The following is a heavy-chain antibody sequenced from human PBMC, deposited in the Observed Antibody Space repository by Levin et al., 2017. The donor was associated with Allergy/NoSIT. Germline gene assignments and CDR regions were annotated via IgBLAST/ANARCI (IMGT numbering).Heavy chain of an antibody. CDR1: GYTFTSYD. D-gene: IGHD3-10*01. Sequence: GESLKISCKASGYTFTSYDINWVRQATGQGLEWMGWMNPNSGNTGYAQKFQGRVTMTRNTSISTAYMELSSLRSEDTAVYYCARGPVLLWFRELFVPFDYWGQGTLVTVSS. V-gene: IGHV1-8*01. CDR2: MNPNSGNT. J-gene: IGHJ4*02. CDR3: ARGPVLLWFRELFVPFDY.